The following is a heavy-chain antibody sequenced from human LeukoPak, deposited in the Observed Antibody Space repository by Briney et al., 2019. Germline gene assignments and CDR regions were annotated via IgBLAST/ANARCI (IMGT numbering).Heavy chain of an antibody. J-gene: IGHJ4*02. D-gene: IGHD2-2*03. CDR2: ISGSGGST. CDR3: AKGAGYCSTTTCYVDY. V-gene: IGHV3-23*01. CDR1: GFTFSSYA. Sequence: GGSLRLSCAASGFTFSSYAMSWVRQAPGKGLEWVSGISGSGGSTYYADSVKGRFTISRDNSKNTLYLQMNSLRAEDTAVYYCAKGAGYCSTTTCYVDYWGQGILVTVSS.